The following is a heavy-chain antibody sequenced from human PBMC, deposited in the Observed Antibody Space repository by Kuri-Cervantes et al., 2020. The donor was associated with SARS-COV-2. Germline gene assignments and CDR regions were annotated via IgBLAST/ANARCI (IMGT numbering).Heavy chain of an antibody. CDR1: GCTFSSYW. CDR3: AKDPGGASWGDPLWVGIDP. J-gene: IGHJ5*02. Sequence: GESLKISCAASGCTFSSYWMHWVRQAPGKGLVWVSHINSDGHTQGFADSVKGRFAISRDNAKNTLYLQMNSLRAEDTAVYYCAKDPGGASWGDPLWVGIDPWGQGTLVTVSS. V-gene: IGHV3-74*01. D-gene: IGHD3-10*01. CDR2: INSDGHTQ.